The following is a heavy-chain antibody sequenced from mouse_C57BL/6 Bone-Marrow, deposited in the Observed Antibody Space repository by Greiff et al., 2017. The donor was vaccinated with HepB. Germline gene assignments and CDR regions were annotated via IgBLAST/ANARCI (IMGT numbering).Heavy chain of an antibody. CDR3: TTRGSIYTWFAY. CDR2: IDPEDGDT. CDR1: GFNIKDYY. J-gene: IGHJ3*01. D-gene: IGHD1-1*01. Sequence: EVQLQQSGAELVRPGASVKLSCTASGFNIKDYYMHWVKQRPEQGLEWIGRIDPEDGDTEYAPKFQGKATMTADTSSNTAYLQLSSLTSEDTAVYYCTTRGSIYTWFAYWGQGTLVTGSA. V-gene: IGHV14-1*01.